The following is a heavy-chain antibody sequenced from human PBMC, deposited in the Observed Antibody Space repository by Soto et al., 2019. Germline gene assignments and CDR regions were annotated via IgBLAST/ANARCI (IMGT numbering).Heavy chain of an antibody. Sequence: QVQLVQSGAEVKEPGSSVKVSCKATGDLFNNYAFNWVRQAPGQGLEWMGRISPLFSTTKYAQKFQGRVTICADELTTIVYLEVSNLESGDTAMYYCASSSSVAAAGYFKFWGQGTLVNVSP. V-gene: IGHV1-69*01. CDR3: ASSSSVAAAGYFKF. CDR1: GDLFNNYA. D-gene: IGHD6-13*01. J-gene: IGHJ4*02. CDR2: ISPLFSTT.